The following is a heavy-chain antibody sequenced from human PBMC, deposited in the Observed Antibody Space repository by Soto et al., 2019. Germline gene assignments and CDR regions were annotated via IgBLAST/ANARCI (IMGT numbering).Heavy chain of an antibody. V-gene: IGHV1-2*04. Sequence: GASVKVSCKASGYTFTGYYMHWVRQAPGQGLEWMGWINPNSGGTNYAQKFQGWVTMTRDTSISTAYMELSRLRSDDTAVYYCARVNSSPFPQDYGMDVWGQGTTVTVSS. D-gene: IGHD6-6*01. CDR1: GYTFTGYY. CDR3: ARVNSSPFPQDYGMDV. J-gene: IGHJ6*02. CDR2: INPNSGGT.